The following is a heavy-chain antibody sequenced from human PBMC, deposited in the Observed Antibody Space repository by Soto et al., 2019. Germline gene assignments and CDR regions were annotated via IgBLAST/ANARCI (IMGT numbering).Heavy chain of an antibody. Sequence: PSETLSLTCTVSGGSVSTHCLTWIRQVAGKGLELIGRIYPSGTTSYNPPLKSRVTMSVDTSKNQFSLKLRSVTAADTAVYYCARDDCTGSSEPFDIWGQGTMVTVSS. V-gene: IGHV4-4*07. CDR3: ARDDCTGSSEPFDI. CDR2: IYPSGTT. D-gene: IGHD6-6*01. CDR1: GGSVSTHC. J-gene: IGHJ3*02.